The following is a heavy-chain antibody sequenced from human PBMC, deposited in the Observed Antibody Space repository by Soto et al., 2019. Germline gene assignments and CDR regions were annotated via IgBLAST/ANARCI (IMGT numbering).Heavy chain of an antibody. D-gene: IGHD3-16*02. CDR3: ARGTILIDLPSGNWFDP. CDR1: GYTFTSYD. V-gene: IGHV1-8*01. J-gene: IGHJ5*02. Sequence: ASVKVSCKASGYTFTSYDINWVRQATGQGFEYLGWMNPNIGNTGYVKKLQGRVTMTTDTSTSTAYMELRSLRSDDTAVYYCARGTILIDLPSGNWFDPWGQGTLVTVSS. CDR2: MNPNIGNT.